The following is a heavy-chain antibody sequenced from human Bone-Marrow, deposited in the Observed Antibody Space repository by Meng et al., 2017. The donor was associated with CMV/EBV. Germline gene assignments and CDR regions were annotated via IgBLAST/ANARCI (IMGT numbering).Heavy chain of an antibody. CDR3: ARGATVTDYYYYGMDV. V-gene: IGHV3-11*01. CDR2: ISSSGSTI. Sequence: GESLKISCAASGFTFSDYYMSWIRQAPGKGLEWVSYISSSGSTIYYADSVKGRFTISRDNAKNSLYLQMNSLRAEDTAVYYCARGATVTDYYYYGMDVWGQGPTVTGSS. CDR1: GFTFSDYY. D-gene: IGHD4-17*01. J-gene: IGHJ6*02.